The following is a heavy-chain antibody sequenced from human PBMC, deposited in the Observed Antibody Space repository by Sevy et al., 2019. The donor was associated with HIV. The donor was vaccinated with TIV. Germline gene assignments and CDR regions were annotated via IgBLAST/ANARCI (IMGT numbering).Heavy chain of an antibody. J-gene: IGHJ6*02. CDR2: ISWNSRNI. Sequence: GGSLRLSCAASGFPFNDHAMHWVRLVPGKGLEWVSGISWNSRNIGYADSVKGRFTISRENTRHSVYLEMHSLRPEATALYYCAKDINRGCDGVNCYSYYYYFYGLDVWGQGTTVTVS. CDR3: AKDINRGCDGVNCYSYYYYFYGLDV. V-gene: IGHV3-9*01. D-gene: IGHD2-21*01. CDR1: GFPFNDHA.